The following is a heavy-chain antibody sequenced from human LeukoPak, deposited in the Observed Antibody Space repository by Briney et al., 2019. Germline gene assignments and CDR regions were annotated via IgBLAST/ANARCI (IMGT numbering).Heavy chain of an antibody. CDR2: INHSGST. CDR1: GGSFSGYY. Sequence: SETLSLTCAVYGGSFSGYYWSWIRQPPGKGLEWIGEINHSGSTNYNPSLKSRVTISVDTSKNQFSLKLSSVTAADTAVYYCVYSSSSYYFDYWGQGTLVTVSS. J-gene: IGHJ4*02. CDR3: VYSSSSYYFDY. V-gene: IGHV4-34*01. D-gene: IGHD6-6*01.